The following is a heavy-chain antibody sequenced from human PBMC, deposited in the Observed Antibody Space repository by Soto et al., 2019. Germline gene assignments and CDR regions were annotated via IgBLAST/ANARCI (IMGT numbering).Heavy chain of an antibody. D-gene: IGHD3-22*01. CDR1: GGTFSSYA. CDR3: ARARRETYYYDSSGYYFDY. J-gene: IGHJ4*02. V-gene: IGHV1-69*13. CDR2: IIPIFGTA. Sequence: SVKVSCKASGGTFSSYAISWVRQAPGQGLEWMGGIIPIFGTANYAQKFQGRVTITADESTSTAYMELSSLRSEDTAVYYCARARRETYYYDSSGYYFDYWGQGTLVTVSS.